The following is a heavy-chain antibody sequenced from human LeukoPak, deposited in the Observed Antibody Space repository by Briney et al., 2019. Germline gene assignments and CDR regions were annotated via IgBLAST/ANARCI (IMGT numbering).Heavy chain of an antibody. CDR2: ISGSGGST. CDR3: AKTVGATEYFDY. V-gene: IGHV3-23*01. D-gene: IGHD1-26*01. Sequence: GSLRLSCAASGFTFSSYAMSWVRQAPGKGLEWVSAISGSGGSTYYADSVKGRFTISRDNSKNTLYLQMNSLRAEDTAVYYCAKTVGATEYFDYWGQGTLVTVSS. J-gene: IGHJ4*02. CDR1: GFTFSSYA.